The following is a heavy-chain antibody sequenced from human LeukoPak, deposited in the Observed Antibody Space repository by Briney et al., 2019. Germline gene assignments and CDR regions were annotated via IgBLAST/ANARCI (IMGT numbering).Heavy chain of an antibody. CDR2: IQNDGSDK. CDR3: AREGGRAVPGRFDQ. D-gene: IGHD6-13*01. CDR1: GMNFRSSG. V-gene: IGHV3-30*02. J-gene: IGHJ4*02. Sequence: WGSLRLSCAASGMNFRSSGMHWVRQAPGKGLEWVTFIQNDGSDKYYAASVKGRFTISRDNSKNTVYLHMASLRADDTALYYCAREGGRAVPGRFDQWGQGTLVTVSS.